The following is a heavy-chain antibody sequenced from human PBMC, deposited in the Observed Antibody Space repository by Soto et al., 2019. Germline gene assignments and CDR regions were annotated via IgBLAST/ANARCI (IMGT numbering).Heavy chain of an antibody. CDR2: INPNSGGT. CDR1: GYTFTGYY. J-gene: IGHJ6*02. D-gene: IGHD1-1*01. V-gene: IGHV1-2*04. Sequence: GASVKVSCKAPGYTFTGYYMHCVRQAPGQGLEWMGWINPNSGGTNYAQKFQGWVTMTRDTSISTAYMELSRLRSDDTAVYYCARGEGTTAYYYYYGMDVWGQGTTVTVSS. CDR3: ARGEGTTAYYYYYGMDV.